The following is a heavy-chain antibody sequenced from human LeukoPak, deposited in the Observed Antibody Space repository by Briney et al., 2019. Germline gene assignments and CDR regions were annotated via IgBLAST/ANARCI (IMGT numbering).Heavy chain of an antibody. Sequence: PGGSLRLSCAASGFTFSSYSMNWVRQAPGKGLEWVSTNGGETYHADSVKGRFTISRGNSKNTLYLQMNSLRAEDTAVYYCAKGAYYGDWGQGTLVTVSS. V-gene: IGHV3-23*01. D-gene: IGHD3-3*01. CDR3: AKGAYYGD. J-gene: IGHJ4*02. CDR2: NGGET. CDR1: GFTFSSYS.